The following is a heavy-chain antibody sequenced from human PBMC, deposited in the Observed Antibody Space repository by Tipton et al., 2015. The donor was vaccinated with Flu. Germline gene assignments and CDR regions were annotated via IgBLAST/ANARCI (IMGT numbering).Heavy chain of an antibody. D-gene: IGHD6-13*01. CDR3: ARGIAAAAKVGGGFSAPGGFDY. J-gene: IGHJ4*02. CDR2: IYTSGST. CDR1: GGSISSGSYY. Sequence: TLSLTCTVSGGSISSGSYYWSWIRQPAGKGLEWIGRIYTSGSTNYNPSLKSRVSISVDTSKNQFSLKLSSVAAADTAVYYCARGIAAAAKVGGGFSAPGGFDYWGQGTLVTVSS. V-gene: IGHV4-61*02.